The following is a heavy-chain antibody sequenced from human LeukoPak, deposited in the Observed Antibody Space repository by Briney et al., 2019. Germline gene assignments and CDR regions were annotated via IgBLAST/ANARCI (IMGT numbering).Heavy chain of an antibody. CDR3: ARDQGIAAAGSSVY. V-gene: IGHV3-7*01. J-gene: IGHJ4*02. Sequence: GGSLRLSCAASGFTFSSYTMNWVRQAPGKGLEWVANIKQDGSEKYYVDSVKGRFTISRDNAKNSLYLQMNSLRAEDTAVYYCARDQGIAAAGSSVYWGQGTLVTVSS. D-gene: IGHD6-13*01. CDR1: GFTFSSYT. CDR2: IKQDGSEK.